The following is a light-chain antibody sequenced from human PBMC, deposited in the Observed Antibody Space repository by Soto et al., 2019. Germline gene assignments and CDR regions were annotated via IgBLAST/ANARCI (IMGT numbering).Light chain of an antibody. CDR1: QSVRSN. CDR3: PQRSKWPWT. V-gene: IGKV3-11*01. Sequence: VMTQSPAYLAVSPGERATLSCRASQSVRSNLAWYQQKPGQAPRLLIYGASTRATGIPARFSGSGSGTDFTLTISSLEPEDFAVYYCPQRSKWPWTFGQGTKVDIK. CDR2: GAS. J-gene: IGKJ1*01.